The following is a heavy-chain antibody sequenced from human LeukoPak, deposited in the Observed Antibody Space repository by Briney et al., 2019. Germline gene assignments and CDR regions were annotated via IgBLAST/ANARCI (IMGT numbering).Heavy chain of an antibody. V-gene: IGHV4-4*07. CDR2: IYTSGST. CDR1: GNSISSYY. D-gene: IGHD6-19*01. Sequence: SETLSLTCTVSGNSISSYYWSWIRQPAGKGLEWIGRIYTSGSTNYNPSLKSRVTMSVDTSKNQFSLKLSSVTAADTAVYYCARHSRVAGTSKPTYFDYWGQGTLVTVSS. J-gene: IGHJ4*02. CDR3: ARHSRVAGTSKPTYFDY.